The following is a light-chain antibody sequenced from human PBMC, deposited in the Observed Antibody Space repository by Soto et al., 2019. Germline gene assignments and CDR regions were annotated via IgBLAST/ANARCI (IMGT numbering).Light chain of an antibody. CDR1: SSDVGGYNY. Sequence: QSALTQPASVSGSPGQSITISCTGTSSDVGGYNYVSLYQQHPGKAPKLMIYEVSNRPSGVSNRFACSKSGNTASLTISGLQAEYEADYYCSAYTSSSTPVVFGGGTTLTVL. CDR2: EVS. J-gene: IGLJ2*01. V-gene: IGLV2-14*01. CDR3: SAYTSSSTPVV.